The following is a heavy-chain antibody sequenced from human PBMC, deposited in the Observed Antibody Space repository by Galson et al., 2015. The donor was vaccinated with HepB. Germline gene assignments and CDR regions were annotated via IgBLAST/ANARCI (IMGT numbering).Heavy chain of an antibody. J-gene: IGHJ4*02. CDR3: ARDRDYRFDY. CDR2: ISAYGGNT. D-gene: IGHD4/OR15-4a*01. V-gene: IGHV1-18*04. Sequence: SVKVSCKASGYTFTSNGISWVRQTPRQGLEWLGWISAYGGNTNYAQKFQGRITLTRDKSTSIAYVELRRLRSDDTAVYYCARDRDYRFDYWGQGTLVTVSS. CDR1: GYTFTSNG.